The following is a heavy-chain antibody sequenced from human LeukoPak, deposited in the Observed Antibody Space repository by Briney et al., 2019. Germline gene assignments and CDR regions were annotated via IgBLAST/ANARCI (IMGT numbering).Heavy chain of an antibody. J-gene: IGHJ3*02. CDR2: IDPDSGGT. Sequence: ASVRVSCKASGYTFIDYYIHWVRQAPGQGLEWMGRIDPDSGGTSYAQKFQGRVTMTRDTSISTASMELSRLRSDDTAVYYCAREYYDTTGRKHAFDIWGQGTMVNVSS. V-gene: IGHV1-2*02. CDR1: GYTFIDYY. CDR3: AREYYDTTGRKHAFDI. D-gene: IGHD3-22*01.